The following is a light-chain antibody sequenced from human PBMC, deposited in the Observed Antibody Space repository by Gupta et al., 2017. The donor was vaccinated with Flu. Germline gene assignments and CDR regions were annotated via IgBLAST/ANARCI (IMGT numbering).Light chain of an antibody. J-gene: IGKJ1*01. V-gene: IGKV2-30*01. CDR1: QSLGDSEGDSY. CDR3: MHSTGWPWT. CDR2: KAS. Sequence: DAVMTRSPLSLSVTLGQSAINSCRSRQSLGDSEGDSYVGWYHQKPGQAPRRLIYKASNRDSGVPDRISGSGSGTEFTLRISRVEAEDVGVYYCMHSTGWPWTFGQGTKVEIK.